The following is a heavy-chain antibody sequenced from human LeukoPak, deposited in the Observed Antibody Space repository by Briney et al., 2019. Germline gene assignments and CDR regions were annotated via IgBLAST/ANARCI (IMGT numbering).Heavy chain of an antibody. CDR3: ARNRNPLGYCSSTSCYRRNWFDP. D-gene: IGHD2-2*01. CDR1: GFTFSSYW. Sequence: PGGSLRLSCAATGFTFSSYWMSWVRQAPGKGLEWIGSIYYSGSTYYNPSLESRVTISVDTSKNQFSLKLSSVAAADTAVYYCARNRNPLGYCSSTSCYRRNWFDPWGQGTLVTVPS. V-gene: IGHV4-39*07. J-gene: IGHJ5*02. CDR2: IYYSGST.